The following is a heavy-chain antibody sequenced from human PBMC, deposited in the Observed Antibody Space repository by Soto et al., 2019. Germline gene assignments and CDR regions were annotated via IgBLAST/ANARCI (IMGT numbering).Heavy chain of an antibody. CDR3: ARENSRISPRLFQH. D-gene: IGHD6-6*01. V-gene: IGHV3-30-3*01. CDR2: ISPAGTNQ. Sequence: VGSLRLSFVASGFIFSDYAMHWARQAPGKGLEWVALISPAGTNQYYADSAKGRFTISRDNSKNTLYLQMNSLRPKDTGLYYCARENSRISPRLFQHWGHGTLVTVSS. J-gene: IGHJ1*01. CDR1: GFIFSDYA.